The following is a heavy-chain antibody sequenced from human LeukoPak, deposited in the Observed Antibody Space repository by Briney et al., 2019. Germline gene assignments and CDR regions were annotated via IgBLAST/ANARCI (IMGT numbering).Heavy chain of an antibody. CDR2: MRGSGSFK. CDR3: AREYYGDYYHGGYGMDV. V-gene: IGHV3-21*01. J-gene: IGHJ6*02. Sequence: GRSLSLSCAVSVFTLCTLRMKGLRPARGTGLEWLSSMRGSGSFKCYTDSVKGRFTISRDNAKRSLYLQLSSLRAEDTAVYYCAREYYGDYYHGGYGMDVWGQRTTVTVSS. D-gene: IGHD4-17*01. CDR1: VFTLCTLR.